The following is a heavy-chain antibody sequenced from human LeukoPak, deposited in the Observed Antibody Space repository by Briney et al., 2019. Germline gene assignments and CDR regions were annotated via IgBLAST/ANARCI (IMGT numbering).Heavy chain of an antibody. CDR1: GGSISSYY. CDR3: ARQPIYYDILTGYYPFDY. V-gene: IGHV4-59*08. CDR2: IYYSGST. D-gene: IGHD3-9*01. J-gene: IGHJ4*02. Sequence: SETLSLTCTVSGGSISSYYWSWIRQPPGKGLEWIGYIYYSGSTNYNPSLKSRVTISVDTSKNQLSLRLSSVTAADTAVYYCARQPIYYDILTGYYPFDYWGQGTLVTVSS.